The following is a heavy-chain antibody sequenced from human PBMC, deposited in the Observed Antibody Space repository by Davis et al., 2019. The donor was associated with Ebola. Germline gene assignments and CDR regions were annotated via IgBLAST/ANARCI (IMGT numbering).Heavy chain of an antibody. CDR2: INPNDGRT. D-gene: IGHD2-21*01. Sequence: AASVKVSCKASGYTFTNYYMHWVRQAPGQGLEWMGMINPNDGRTIYAQKFQGRVTITRDTSASTAYMELSSLRSEDTAVYYCMVNLFDYWGQGTLVTVSS. J-gene: IGHJ4*02. CDR1: GYTFTNYY. V-gene: IGHV1-46*01. CDR3: MVNLFDY.